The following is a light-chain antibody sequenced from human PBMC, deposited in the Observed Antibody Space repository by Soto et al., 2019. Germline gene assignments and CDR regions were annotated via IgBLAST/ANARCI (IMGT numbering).Light chain of an antibody. Sequence: EIVLTQSPATLSVSPGERATLSCRASQSVSSKLAWYQQKPGQAPRLLIHGASTRATGIPARFSGSGSGTEFTLTISSLQSEDFAVYYCQQYNNWWTFGQGTEVDIK. CDR3: QQYNNWWT. CDR2: GAS. CDR1: QSVSSK. J-gene: IGKJ1*01. V-gene: IGKV3-15*01.